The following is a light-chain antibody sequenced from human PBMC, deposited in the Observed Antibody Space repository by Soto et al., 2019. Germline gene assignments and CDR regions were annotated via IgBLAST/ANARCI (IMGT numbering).Light chain of an antibody. CDR3: QQFGSSPGFT. CDR2: GTS. CDR1: QNINSRY. J-gene: IGKJ3*01. Sequence: EIVLTQSPGTLSLSPGERATLSCRASQNINSRYLAWYQQKPGQAPRLLIYGTSSRATGIPDRFSGSGSGTDFTLTISRLEPEDYCQQFGSSPGFTFGPGTKVDIK. V-gene: IGKV3-20*01.